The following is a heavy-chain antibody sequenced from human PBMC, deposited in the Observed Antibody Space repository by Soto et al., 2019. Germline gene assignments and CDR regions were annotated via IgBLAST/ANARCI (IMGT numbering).Heavy chain of an antibody. Sequence: SQTLSLTCAISGDSVSSNSAAWNWIRQSPSRGLEWLGRTYYRSKWYNDYTVSVKSRITINPDTSKNQFSLQLNSVTPEDTAVYYRARETSLIAAAGKGESYYYYYGMDVWGQGTTVTVSS. CDR3: ARETSLIAAAGKGESYYYYYGMDV. CDR2: TYYRSKWYN. J-gene: IGHJ6*02. V-gene: IGHV6-1*01. D-gene: IGHD6-13*01. CDR1: GDSVSSNSAA.